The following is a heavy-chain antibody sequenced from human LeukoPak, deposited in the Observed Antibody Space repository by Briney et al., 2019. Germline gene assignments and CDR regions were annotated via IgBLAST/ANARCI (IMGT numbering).Heavy chain of an antibody. J-gene: IGHJ4*02. V-gene: IGHV3-48*02. CDR3: ARDYGDHGEYFDY. Sequence: GGSLRLSCAASGFTFSSYNMNWVRQAPGKGLEWVSYISRSGNTIDYADSVKGRFTISRDNAKNSVYLHMNSLRDEDTAVYHRARDYGDHGEYFDYWGQGTLVTVSS. CDR2: ISRSGNTI. D-gene: IGHD4-17*01. CDR1: GFTFSSYN.